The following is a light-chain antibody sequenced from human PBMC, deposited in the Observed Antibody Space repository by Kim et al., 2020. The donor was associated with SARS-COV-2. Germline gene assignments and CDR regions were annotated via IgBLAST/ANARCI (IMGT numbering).Light chain of an antibody. CDR1: QSVSSD. J-gene: IGKJ4*01. CDR2: GAS. V-gene: IGKV3-15*01. Sequence: SPGERAPLSCRASQSVSSDLSWYQQKPGQAPRLLIYGASTRATGIPARFSGSGSGTEFTLTISSLQSEDFALYYCQQYKNSPLTFGGGTRVEIK. CDR3: QQYKNSPLT.